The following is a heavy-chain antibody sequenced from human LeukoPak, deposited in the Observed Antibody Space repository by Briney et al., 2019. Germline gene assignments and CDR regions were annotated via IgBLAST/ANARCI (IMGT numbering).Heavy chain of an antibody. CDR3: GRGHWGLDY. V-gene: IGHV3-11*04. J-gene: IGHJ4*02. CDR2: ISRSGSTK. CDR1: GFTFSDYN. D-gene: IGHD7-27*01. Sequence: GGSLRLSCAASGFTFSDYNMRWIRQAPGKGLEWVSSISRSGSTKYYADSVKGRFTISRDNAKNSLFLQMNSLRAEDTAVYYCGRGHWGLDYWGQGALVTVSS.